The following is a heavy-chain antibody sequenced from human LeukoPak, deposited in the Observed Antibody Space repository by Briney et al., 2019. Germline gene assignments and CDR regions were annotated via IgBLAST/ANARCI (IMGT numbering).Heavy chain of an antibody. CDR3: ARRGRYCTSTSCYVGV. J-gene: IGHJ4*02. CDR2: MNPNSGNT. D-gene: IGHD2-2*01. CDR1: GYTFTSYD. Sequence: ASVKVSCKASGYTFTSYDINWVRQATGQGLEWMGWMNPNSGNTGYAQKFQGRVTMTRNTSISTAYMELSSLRSEDTAVYYCARRGRYCTSTSCYVGVWGQGTLVTVSS. V-gene: IGHV1-8*01.